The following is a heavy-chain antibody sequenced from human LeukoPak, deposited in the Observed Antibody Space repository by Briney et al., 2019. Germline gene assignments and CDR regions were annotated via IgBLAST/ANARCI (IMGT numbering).Heavy chain of an antibody. J-gene: IGHJ4*02. CDR2: INGDGSST. V-gene: IGHV3-74*01. D-gene: IGHD6-13*01. Sequence: PGRSLRLSCIASGFTFNKYGMHWVRQAPGKGLVWVSRINGDGSSTNYADSVRGRFTISRDNAKNTLYLQMNSLRAEDTAVYYCARVTDSSSWVIAYWGQGTLVTVSS. CDR3: ARVTDSSSWVIAY. CDR1: GFTFNKYG.